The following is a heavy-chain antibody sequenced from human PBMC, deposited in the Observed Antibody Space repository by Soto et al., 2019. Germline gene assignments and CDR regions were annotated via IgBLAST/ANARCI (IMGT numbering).Heavy chain of an antibody. J-gene: IGHJ5*02. CDR3: AKDPRGGSRGFDP. V-gene: IGHV3-23*01. D-gene: IGHD3-10*01. CDR2: ISDSGGRT. CDR1: GFTFSTYA. Sequence: EVQLLESGGGLVQPGGSLRLSCVASGFTFSTYAMTWARQAPGKGLEWVSAISDSGGRTYYADSVKGRFTISRDNSNNTLFLQLNSLRAEDTAVYYCAKDPRGGSRGFDPWGQGTLVTVSS.